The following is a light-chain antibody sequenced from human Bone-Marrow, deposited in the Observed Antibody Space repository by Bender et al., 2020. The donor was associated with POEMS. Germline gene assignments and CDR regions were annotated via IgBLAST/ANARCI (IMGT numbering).Light chain of an antibody. J-gene: IGLJ3*02. CDR1: SNDVGTYNL. V-gene: IGLV2-23*01. Sequence: QSALTQPASVSGSHGQSITISCTGTSNDVGTYNLVSWYHQHPGKAPKLLIYERDKPPSGVSKRFSGQKSGNTAPVTISGLQAEDEGNFYCCSYAGHTSWLFGGGTKLPV. CDR3: CSYAGHTSWL. CDR2: ERD.